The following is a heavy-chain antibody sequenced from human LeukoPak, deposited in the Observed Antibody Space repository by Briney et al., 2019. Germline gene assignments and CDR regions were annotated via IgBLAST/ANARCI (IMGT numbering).Heavy chain of an antibody. CDR2: INHSGST. V-gene: IGHV4-34*01. Sequence: PSQTLSLTCAVYGGSFSGYYWNWIRQPPGKGLEWIGEINHSGSTNYNPSLKSRVTISIDTSKNQFSLKLNSVTAADTAVYYCARPLRCSGNNCYMDNWFDPWGQGSLVTVSS. J-gene: IGHJ5*02. CDR1: GGSFSGYY. D-gene: IGHD2-2*02. CDR3: ARPLRCSGNNCYMDNWFDP.